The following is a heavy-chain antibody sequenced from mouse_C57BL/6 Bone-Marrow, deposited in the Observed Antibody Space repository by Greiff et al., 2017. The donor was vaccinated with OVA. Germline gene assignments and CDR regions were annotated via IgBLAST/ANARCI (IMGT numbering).Heavy chain of an antibody. V-gene: IGHV1-72*01. J-gene: IGHJ1*03. CDR1: GYTFTSYW. Sequence: QVQLQQPGAELVKPGASVKLSCKASGYTFTSYWMHWVKQTPGRGLEWIGRIDPNSGGTKYNEKFKSKATLTVDKPSSTAYMQLSSLTSEDSAVYYCARGGTTVVEHWYFDVWGTGTTVTVSS. CDR2: IDPNSGGT. CDR3: ARGGTTVVEHWYFDV. D-gene: IGHD1-1*01.